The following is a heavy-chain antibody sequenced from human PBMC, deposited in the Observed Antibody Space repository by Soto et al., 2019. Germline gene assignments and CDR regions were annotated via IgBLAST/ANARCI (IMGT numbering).Heavy chain of an antibody. V-gene: IGHV1-18*04. CDR3: ARPSSYGSYYYFDL. J-gene: IGHJ6*03. CDR1: GDTFTRHG. D-gene: IGHD3-16*01. CDR2: ITVGSGNT. Sequence: GASVKVSCKAAGDTFTRHGLTWVRQAPGQGPEWMGWITVGSGNTHYAQKFQGRVSMTTDTSTSTAYMELWRLRSDDTAVYSCARPSSYGSYYYFDLWG.